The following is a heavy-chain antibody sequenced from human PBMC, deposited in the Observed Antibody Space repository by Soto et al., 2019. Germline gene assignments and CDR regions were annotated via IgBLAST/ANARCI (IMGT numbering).Heavy chain of an antibody. CDR3: ARDRSYKRYCSSTSCPPGMDA. Sequence: ASVKVSCKASGYNFMPYGVNWVRQAPGQGLEWMGWISPWKGNTNYAQSFQGRVTMTTDTSTSTAYMELRSLTSDDTAVYYCARDRSYKRYCSSTSCPPGMDAWGQGTTVTVSS. J-gene: IGHJ6*02. D-gene: IGHD2-2*01. V-gene: IGHV1-18*04. CDR1: GYNFMPYG. CDR2: ISPWKGNT.